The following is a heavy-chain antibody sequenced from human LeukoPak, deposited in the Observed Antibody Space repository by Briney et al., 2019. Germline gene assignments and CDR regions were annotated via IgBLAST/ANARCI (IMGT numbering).Heavy chain of an antibody. D-gene: IGHD3-22*01. Sequence: GGSLRLSCAASGFTFSSYSMNWVRQAPGKGLEWVSSISSSSSYIYYADSVKGRFTISRDNAKNSLYLQMNSLRAEDTAVYYCARDPFTAGDYYDSSGYSGYWGQGTLVTVSS. CDR2: ISSSSSYI. J-gene: IGHJ4*02. CDR3: ARDPFTAGDYYDSSGYSGY. V-gene: IGHV3-21*01. CDR1: GFTFSSYS.